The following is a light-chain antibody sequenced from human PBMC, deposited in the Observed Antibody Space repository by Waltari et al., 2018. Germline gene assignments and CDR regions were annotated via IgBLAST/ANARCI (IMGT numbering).Light chain of an antibody. CDR2: DVS. CDR1: TSDLGGYNY. CDR3: SSFTSRSTWV. V-gene: IGLV2-14*01. Sequence: QSALTQPASVSGSPGQSITISCTGTTSDLGGYNYVSWYQQHPGKAPQLMIYDVSRRPSGVSNRFSGSTSGNTASLIISGLQAEDEADYYCSSFTSRSTWVFGGGTKLTVL. J-gene: IGLJ3*02.